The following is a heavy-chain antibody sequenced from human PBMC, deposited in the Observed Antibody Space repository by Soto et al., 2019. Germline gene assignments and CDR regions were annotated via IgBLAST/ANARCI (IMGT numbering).Heavy chain of an antibody. CDR3: AKDPYSSSSVGYFDY. CDR2: ISAYNGNT. Sequence: GASVKVSCKASGYTFTSYGISWVRQAPGQGLEWMGWISAYNGNTNYAQKLQGRVTMTTDTSTSTAYMELRSLRSDDTAVYYCAKDPYSSSSVGYFDYWGQGTLVTV. V-gene: IGHV1-18*04. J-gene: IGHJ4*02. D-gene: IGHD6-6*01. CDR1: GYTFTSYG.